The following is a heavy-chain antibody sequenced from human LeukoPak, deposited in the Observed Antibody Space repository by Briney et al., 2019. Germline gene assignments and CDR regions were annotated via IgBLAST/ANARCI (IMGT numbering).Heavy chain of an antibody. V-gene: IGHV3-48*01. CDR2: ISSRSDVT. J-gene: IGHJ4*02. CDR3: ASNMYSENYYLYPY. Sequence: GGSLRLSCQASGFTFGSYHMNWVRQAPGKGLEWISYISSRSDVTYYADSVKGRFTISRDNAKNSLYLQMNSLRADDTAVYYCASNMYSENYYLYPYWGQGTLVTVSS. D-gene: IGHD1-26*01. CDR1: GFTFGSYH.